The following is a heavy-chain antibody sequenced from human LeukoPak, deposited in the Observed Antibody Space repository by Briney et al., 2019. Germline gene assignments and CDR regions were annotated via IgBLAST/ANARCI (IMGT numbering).Heavy chain of an antibody. Sequence: GGSLRLSCAASGFTFSSYAMSWARQAPGGGLEGGSAISGSGGGTYYADAVKGRVTITRDNSTTTLYVQMNSLGAEDTAVYYCAKAFSGSYSSLPYYFDSWGQGTLVTVSS. V-gene: IGHV3-23*01. CDR2: ISGSGGGT. J-gene: IGHJ4*02. CDR3: AKAFSGSYSSLPYYFDS. CDR1: GFTFSSYA. D-gene: IGHD1-26*01.